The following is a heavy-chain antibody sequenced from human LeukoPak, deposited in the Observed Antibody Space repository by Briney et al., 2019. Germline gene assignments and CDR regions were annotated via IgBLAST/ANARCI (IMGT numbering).Heavy chain of an antibody. CDR3: ARSAMVRGVIVY. Sequence: SETLSLTCAVYGGSFSGYYWSWIRQPPGKGLEWIGEINHSGSTNYNPSLKSRVTISVDTSKNQFSLKLSPVTAADTAVYYCARSAMVRGVIVYWGQGTLVTVSS. J-gene: IGHJ4*02. CDR2: INHSGST. D-gene: IGHD3-10*01. CDR1: GGSFSGYY. V-gene: IGHV4-34*01.